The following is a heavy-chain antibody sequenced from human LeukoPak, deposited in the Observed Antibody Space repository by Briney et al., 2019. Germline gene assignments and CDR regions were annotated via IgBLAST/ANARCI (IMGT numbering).Heavy chain of an antibody. CDR2: IGTTSGAI. CDR3: ARFRTWGDKAFDY. D-gene: IGHD2-21*02. V-gene: IGHV3-48*01. Sequence: GGSLRLSCAASGFTFNAFGMNWVRQAPGKGLEWVSYIGTTSGAIYYADSVKGRLTISRDSAKNSLYLQMNSLRAEDTVVYYCARFRTWGDKAFDYWGQGTLVTVSS. J-gene: IGHJ4*02. CDR1: GFTFNAFG.